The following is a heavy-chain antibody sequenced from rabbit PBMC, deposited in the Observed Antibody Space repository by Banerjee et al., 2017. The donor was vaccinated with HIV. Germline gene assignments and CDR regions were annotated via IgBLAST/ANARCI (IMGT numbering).Heavy chain of an antibody. Sequence: QSLEESGGDLVKPGASLTLTCTASGFSFSSSDYMCWVRQAPGKGLEWISCIAGSSSGFTYSATWAKGRFTCSKTSSTTVTLQMTSLTVADTATYFCASLPIDTSGGEFIAGILPLYFNLWGPGTLVTVS. CDR1: GFSFSSSDY. D-gene: IGHD5-1*01. CDR2: IAGSSSGFT. J-gene: IGHJ4*01. CDR3: ASLPIDTSGGEFIAGILPLYFNL. V-gene: IGHV1S40*01.